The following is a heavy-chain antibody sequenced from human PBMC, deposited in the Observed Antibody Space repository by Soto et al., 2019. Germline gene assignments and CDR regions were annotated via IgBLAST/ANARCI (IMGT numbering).Heavy chain of an antibody. J-gene: IGHJ4*02. CDR2: ITGTSSTI. Sequence: TMNWVRQAPGKGPEWIAYITGTSSTIYYADSVKGRFTCSRDNARNSLYLQMNSLRDEDTAVYYCATAFSSGGWGQGTLVTVSS. CDR3: ATAFSSGG. CDR1: T. D-gene: IGHD3-10*01. V-gene: IGHV3-48*02.